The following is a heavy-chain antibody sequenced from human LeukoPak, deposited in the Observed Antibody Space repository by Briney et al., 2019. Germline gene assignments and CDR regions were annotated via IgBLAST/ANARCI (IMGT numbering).Heavy chain of an antibody. CDR2: IYHSGST. CDR3: ARDHANYMDV. Sequence: SETLSLTCTVSGYSISSGYYWGWIRQPPGKGLEWIGSIYHSGSTYYNPSLKSRVTISVDTSKKQFSLKLSSVTAADTAVYYCARDHANYMDVWGKGTTVTVSS. J-gene: IGHJ6*03. V-gene: IGHV4-38-2*02. CDR1: GYSISSGYY.